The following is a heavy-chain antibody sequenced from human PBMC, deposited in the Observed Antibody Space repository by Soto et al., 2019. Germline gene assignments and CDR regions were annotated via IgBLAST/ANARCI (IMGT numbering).Heavy chain of an antibody. V-gene: IGHV4-39*01. J-gene: IGHJ5*02. D-gene: IGHD2-15*01. CDR1: GGSISSSSYY. CDR3: ARRINWFDP. CDR2: IYYSGST. Sequence: SLTCTVSGGSISSSSYYWGWIRQPPGKGLEWIGSIYYSGSTYYNPSLKSRVTISVDTSKNQFSLKLSSVTAADTAVYYCARRINWFDPWGQGTLVTVSS.